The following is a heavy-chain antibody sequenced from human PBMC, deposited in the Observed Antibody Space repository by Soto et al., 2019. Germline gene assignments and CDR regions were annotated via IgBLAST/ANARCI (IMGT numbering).Heavy chain of an antibody. CDR1: GFTFSSYA. Sequence: PGGSLRLSCAASGFTFSSYAMSWVRQAPGKGLEWVSAISGSGGSTYYADSVKGRFTISRDNSKNTLYLQMNSLRAEDTAVYYCAKPIPYIVVVVAAMAFDIWGQGTMVTVSS. CDR3: AKPIPYIVVVVAAMAFDI. D-gene: IGHD2-15*01. J-gene: IGHJ3*02. CDR2: ISGSGGST. V-gene: IGHV3-23*01.